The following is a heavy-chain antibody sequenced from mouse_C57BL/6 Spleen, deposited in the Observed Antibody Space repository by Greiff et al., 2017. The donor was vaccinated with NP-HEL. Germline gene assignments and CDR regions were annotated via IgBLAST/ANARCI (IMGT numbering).Heavy chain of an antibody. Sequence: VQLQESGAELVKPGASVKISCKASGYAFSSYWMNWVKQRPGKGLEWIGLIYPGDGDTNYNGKFKGKATLTADKSSSTAYMQLSSLTSEDSAVYFCARRSDYYAMDYWGQGTSVTVSS. CDR1: GYAFSSYW. V-gene: IGHV1-80*01. CDR3: ARRSDYYAMDY. J-gene: IGHJ4*01. CDR2: IYPGDGDT.